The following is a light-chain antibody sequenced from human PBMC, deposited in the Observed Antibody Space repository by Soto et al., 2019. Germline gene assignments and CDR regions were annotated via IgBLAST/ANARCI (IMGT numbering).Light chain of an antibody. Sequence: EIVLTQSPATLSLSPGERATLSCRASQSVSSYLAWYQQKPGQAPRLLIYDASNRATGIPARFSGSGSGTDFTLTVTRLEPEDAAVYYCQQPSNWPRITFGQGTRLEIK. CDR2: DAS. CDR3: QQPSNWPRIT. J-gene: IGKJ5*01. V-gene: IGKV3-11*01. CDR1: QSVSSY.